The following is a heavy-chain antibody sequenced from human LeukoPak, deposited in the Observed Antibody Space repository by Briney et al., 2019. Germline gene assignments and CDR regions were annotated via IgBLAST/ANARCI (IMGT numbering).Heavy chain of an antibody. J-gene: IGHJ4*02. CDR3: ARDSGPGYYDSSGYYGLFDY. CDR1: GGSISSGGYY. V-gene: IGHV4-31*03. CDR2: IYYSGST. Sequence: PSQTLSLTCTVSGGSISSGGYYWSWIRQHPGKGLEWIGYIYYSGSTYYNPSLKSRVTISVDTSKDQFSLKLSSVTAADTAVYYRARDSGPGYYDSSGYYGLFDYWGQGTLVTVSS. D-gene: IGHD3-22*01.